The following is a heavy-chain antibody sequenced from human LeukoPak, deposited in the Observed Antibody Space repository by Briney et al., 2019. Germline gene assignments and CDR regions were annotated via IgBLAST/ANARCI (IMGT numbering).Heavy chain of an antibody. Sequence: GASLKISCQGYGYSFSNFWIGWVRQLPGKGLEWMGIIYPGDSHTRHSPSFQGQVTISADKSISTAYLQWSSLKASDTAMYYCARVGSGATPFDYWGQGTLVTVSS. CDR2: IYPGDSHT. D-gene: IGHD1-26*01. V-gene: IGHV5-51*01. CDR3: ARVGSGATPFDY. J-gene: IGHJ4*02. CDR1: GYSFSNFW.